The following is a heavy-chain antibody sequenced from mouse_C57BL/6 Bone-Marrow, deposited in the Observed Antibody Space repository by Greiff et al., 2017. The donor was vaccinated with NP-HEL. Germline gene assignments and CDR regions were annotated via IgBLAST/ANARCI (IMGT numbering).Heavy chain of an antibody. CDR1: EYEFTSHD. V-gene: IGHV5-2*01. D-gene: IGHD2-4*01. Sequence: EVKLQESGGGLVQPGESLKLSCESNEYEFTSHDMSWVRQTPEKRLELVAAINSDGGSTYYPDTMERRVIIARDNTKKTLYLQMSSLRSEDTALYYCARHGIKGIIDYWGQGTSVTVSS. CDR2: INSDGGST. CDR3: ARHGIKGIIDY. J-gene: IGHJ4*01.